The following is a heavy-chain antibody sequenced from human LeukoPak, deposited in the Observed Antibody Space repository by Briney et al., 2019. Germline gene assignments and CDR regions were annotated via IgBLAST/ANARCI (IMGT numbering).Heavy chain of an antibody. Sequence: GQSRRLAWAPARLTFGNFWMRCVSQAPGELMGWVANIKQDGSETYYVDSVKGRYAISRDNAKNSLYLHIFNLRGDDTSVYFCARGQLGIGLEYWGQGTLVTVSS. CDR3: ARGQLGIGLEY. J-gene: IGHJ4*02. D-gene: IGHD7-27*01. CDR1: RLTFGNFW. CDR2: IKQDGSET. V-gene: IGHV3-7*01.